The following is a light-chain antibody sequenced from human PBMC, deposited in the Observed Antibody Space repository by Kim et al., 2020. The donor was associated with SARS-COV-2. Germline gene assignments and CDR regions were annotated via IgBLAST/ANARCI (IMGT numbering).Light chain of an antibody. CDR3: SAWDSSLSAWV. CDR2: RNN. V-gene: IGLV10-54*01. CDR1: SNNVGNQG. Sequence: QAGLTQPPSVSKGLRQTATLTCTGNSNNVGNQGAAWLQQHQVHPPKLLSYRNNNRPSGISERLSASRSGNTASLTITGLQPEDGADYYCSAWDSSLSAWVFGGGNRLTV. J-gene: IGLJ3*02.